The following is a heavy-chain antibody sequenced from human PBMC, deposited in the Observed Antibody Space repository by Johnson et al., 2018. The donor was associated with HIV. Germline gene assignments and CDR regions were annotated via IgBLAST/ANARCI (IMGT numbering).Heavy chain of an antibody. CDR3: ARLEDRGRGAFDI. Sequence: QVQLVESGGGVVQPGRSLRLSCAASEFTFSSYGMHWVRQAPGKGLEWVAVTSYDGSNKYYADSVKGRFTISRDNSKNTLYLQMNSLRAEDTAVYYCARLEDRGRGAFDIWGQGTMVTVSS. CDR2: TSYDGSNK. D-gene: IGHD3-10*01. J-gene: IGHJ3*02. CDR1: EFTFSSYG. V-gene: IGHV3-30*03.